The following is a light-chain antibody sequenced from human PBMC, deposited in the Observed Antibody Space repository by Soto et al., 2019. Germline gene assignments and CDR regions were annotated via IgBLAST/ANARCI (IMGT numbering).Light chain of an antibody. J-gene: IGKJ4*01. CDR3: QQYNSYSPLT. V-gene: IGKV1-5*01. CDR2: AAS. Sequence: DIQMTQSPSTLSASVGDTVTITCRASQSISSWLAWYQQKPGKAPKLLIYAASSLQSGVPSRFSGSGSGTEFTLTISSLQPDDFATYYCQQYNSYSPLTFGGGTKVDIK. CDR1: QSISSW.